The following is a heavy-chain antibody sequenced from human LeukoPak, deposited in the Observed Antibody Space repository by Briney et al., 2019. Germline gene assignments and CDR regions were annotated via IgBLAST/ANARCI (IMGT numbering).Heavy chain of an antibody. V-gene: IGHV4-61*02. J-gene: IGHJ6*03. CDR1: SGSISSGSSY. Sequence: SETLSLTCTVSSGSISSGSSYWSWIRQPAGKGLEWIGRIYTSGSTNYNPSHKSRVTISVDTSKNQFSLKLSSVTAADTAVYYCAKTTILTGYISDYYYYYMDVWGKGTTVTVSS. D-gene: IGHD3-9*01. CDR2: IYTSGST. CDR3: AKTTILTGYISDYYYYYMDV.